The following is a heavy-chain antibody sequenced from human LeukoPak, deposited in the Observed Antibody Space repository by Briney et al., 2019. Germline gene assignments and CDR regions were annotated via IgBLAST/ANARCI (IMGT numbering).Heavy chain of an antibody. CDR2: INHSGST. D-gene: IGHD3-3*01. J-gene: IGHJ4*02. CDR1: GGSFSGYY. V-gene: IGHV4-34*01. CDR3: ARGGYDFWSGYYPALDY. Sequence: SETLSLTCAVYGGSFSGYYWSWIRQPPGKGLEWIGEINHSGSTNYNPSLKSRVTMSVDTSKNQFSLKLSSVTAADTAVYYCARGGYDFWSGYYPALDYWGQGTLVTVSS.